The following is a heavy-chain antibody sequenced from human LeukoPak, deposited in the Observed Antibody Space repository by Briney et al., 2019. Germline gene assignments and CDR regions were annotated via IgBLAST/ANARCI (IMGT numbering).Heavy chain of an antibody. Sequence: SVKVSCKASGYTFTSYGISWVRQAPGHGLEWMGGIIHIFGTTSYVQKFQGRVTINADESTSTAYMELSSLRSERTAVYYCARVVTPKYCIRTSCYWKGWFDPWGQGTLVTVSS. V-gene: IGHV1-69*13. J-gene: IGHJ5*02. CDR3: ARVVTPKYCIRTSCYWKGWFDP. CDR1: GYTFTSYG. CDR2: IIHIFGTT. D-gene: IGHD2-2*01.